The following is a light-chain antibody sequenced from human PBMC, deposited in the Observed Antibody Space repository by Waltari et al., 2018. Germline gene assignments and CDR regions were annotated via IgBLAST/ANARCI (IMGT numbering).Light chain of an antibody. CDR1: QSVSSY. CDR3: QQRSNWPLFT. J-gene: IGKJ3*01. V-gene: IGKV3-11*01. CDR2: DAS. Sequence: EIVLTQSPATLSLSPGEGATLPCRAGQSVSSYLAWYQQKPGQAPRLLIYDASNRATGIPARFSGSGSGTDFTLTISSLEPEDFAVYYCQQRSNWPLFTFGPGTKVDIK.